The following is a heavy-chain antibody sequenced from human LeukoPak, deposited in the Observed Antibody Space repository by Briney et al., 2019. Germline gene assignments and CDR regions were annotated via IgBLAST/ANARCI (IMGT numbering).Heavy chain of an antibody. CDR1: GFTFSNAW. Sequence: GGSLRLSCAASGFTFSNAWMSWVRQAPGKGLEWVGRIKSKTDGGTTDYAAPVKGRFTISRDDSKNTLYLQMNSLKTEDTAVYYCTTDLRLLLRYYFDYWGQGTLVTVSS. J-gene: IGHJ4*02. CDR3: TTDLRLLLRYYFDY. V-gene: IGHV3-15*01. CDR2: IKSKTDGGTT. D-gene: IGHD3-22*01.